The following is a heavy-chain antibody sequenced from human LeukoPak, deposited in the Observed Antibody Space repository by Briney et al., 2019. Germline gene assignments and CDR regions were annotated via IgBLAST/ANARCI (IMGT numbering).Heavy chain of an antibody. J-gene: IGHJ4*02. Sequence: GESLKISCAASGFTFSSYWMSWVRQAPGKGLEWVANIKQDGSEKYYVDSVKGRFTISRDNAKNSLYLQMNSLRAEDTAVYYCARDDYGDSAYFDYWGQGTLVTVSS. V-gene: IGHV3-7*05. D-gene: IGHD4-17*01. CDR2: IKQDGSEK. CDR3: ARDDYGDSAYFDY. CDR1: GFTFSSYW.